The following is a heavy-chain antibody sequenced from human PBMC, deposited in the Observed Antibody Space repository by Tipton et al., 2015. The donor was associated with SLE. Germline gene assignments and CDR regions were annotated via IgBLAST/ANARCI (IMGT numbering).Heavy chain of an antibody. CDR2: IYYSGST. CDR3: ARKRDFSYSGTENYFDY. Sequence: TLSLTCTVSGGSISSYYWSWIRQPPGKGLEWIGYIYYSGSTNYNPSLKSRVTISVDTSKNQFSLKLSSVTAADTAVYYCARKRDFSYSGTENYFDYWGQGTLVTVSS. D-gene: IGHD1-26*01. V-gene: IGHV4-59*12. J-gene: IGHJ4*02. CDR1: GGSISSYY.